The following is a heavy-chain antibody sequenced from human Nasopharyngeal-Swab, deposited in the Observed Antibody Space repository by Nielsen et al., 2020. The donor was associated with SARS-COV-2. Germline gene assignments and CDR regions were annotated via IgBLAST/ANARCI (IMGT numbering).Heavy chain of an antibody. CDR1: GFTFSSYD. CDR3: ARAHYGGTYYYYYGMDV. J-gene: IGHJ6*02. V-gene: IGHV3-13*01. D-gene: IGHD4-23*01. CDR2: IGTAGDT. Sequence: GGSLRLSCAASGFTFSSYDMLWVRQATGKGLEWVSAIGTAGDTYYPGSVKGRFTISRENAKNSLYLQMNSLRAGDTAVYYCARAHYGGTYYYYYGMDVWGQGTTVTVSS.